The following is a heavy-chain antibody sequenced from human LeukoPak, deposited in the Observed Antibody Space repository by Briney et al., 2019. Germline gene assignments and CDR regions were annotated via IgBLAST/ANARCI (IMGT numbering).Heavy chain of an antibody. CDR1: GYTFTSYD. CDR3: ARIGSGTNWFDP. CDR2: MNPNSGNT. Sequence: GASVKVSCKASGYTFTSYDINWVRQATGQGLEWMGWMNPNSGNTGYAQKFQGRGTMTRNTSLSTAYMELSSLRSEDTAVYYCARIGSGTNWFDPWGQGTLVSVS. J-gene: IGHJ5*02. V-gene: IGHV1-8*01. D-gene: IGHD6-19*01.